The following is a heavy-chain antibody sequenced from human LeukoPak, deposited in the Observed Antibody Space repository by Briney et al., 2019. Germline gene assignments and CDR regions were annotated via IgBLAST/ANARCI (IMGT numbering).Heavy chain of an antibody. J-gene: IGHJ3*02. CDR1: GGSFSGYY. Sequence: PSETLSLTCAVYGGSFSGYYWSWIRQPPGKGLEWIGYIYYSGSTNYNPSLKSRVTISVDTSKNQFSLKLSSVTAADTAVYYCARPDDYGDYGAFDIWGQGTMVTVSS. V-gene: IGHV4-59*01. CDR3: ARPDDYGDYGAFDI. D-gene: IGHD4-17*01. CDR2: IYYSGST.